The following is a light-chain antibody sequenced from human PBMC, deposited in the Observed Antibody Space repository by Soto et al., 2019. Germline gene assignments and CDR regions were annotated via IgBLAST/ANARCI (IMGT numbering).Light chain of an antibody. V-gene: IGKV3-20*01. Sequence: EIVLTQSPGTLSLSPGERASLSCRASQSVSSSYLAWYQQNPGQAPRLLIYGASSRATGIPDRFSGSGSGTDFTLTISSLEPEDFAVYYCQQYGSSQYTFGQGTRLEIK. J-gene: IGKJ2*01. CDR1: QSVSSSY. CDR3: QQYGSSQYT. CDR2: GAS.